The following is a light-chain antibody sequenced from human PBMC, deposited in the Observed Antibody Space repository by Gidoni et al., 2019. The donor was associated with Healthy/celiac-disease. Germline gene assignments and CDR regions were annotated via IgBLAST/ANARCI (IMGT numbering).Light chain of an antibody. CDR1: SSNIGAGYD. V-gene: IGLV1-40*01. CDR3: QSYDSSLSGKV. J-gene: IGLJ1*01. Sequence: QSVLTQPPSVSGAPWQRVTISCTGSSSNIGAGYDVHWYQQLPGTAPKLLIYGNSNRPSGVPDRFSGSKSGTSASLAITGLQAEDEADYYCQSYDSSLSGKVFGTGTKVTVL. CDR2: GNS.